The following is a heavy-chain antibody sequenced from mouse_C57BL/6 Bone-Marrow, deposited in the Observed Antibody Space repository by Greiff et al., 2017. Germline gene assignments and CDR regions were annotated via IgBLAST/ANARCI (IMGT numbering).Heavy chain of an antibody. CDR2: ISTYYGDA. J-gene: IGHJ3*01. Sequence: VKLMESGPELVRPGVSVKISCKGSGYTFTDYAMHWVKQSHAKSLEWIGVISTYYGDASYNQKFKDQATMTVDKSSRTAYMELAGLTSEGSAVYYCAIYDGPTRGFAYCGQGTLVTVSA. V-gene: IGHV1-67*01. D-gene: IGHD2-3*01. CDR1: GYTFTDYA. CDR3: AIYDGPTRGFAY.